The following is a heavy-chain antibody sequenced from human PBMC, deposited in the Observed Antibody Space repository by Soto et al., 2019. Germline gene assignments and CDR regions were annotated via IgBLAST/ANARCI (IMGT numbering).Heavy chain of an antibody. CDR1: GYTFTGYS. CDR3: ARDRAYGSFDY. V-gene: IGHV7-4-1*01. Sequence: QVPLVQSGSELMQPGASVKVSCKASGYTFTGYSINWVRQAPGQGLEWMGWINTNTGNPTYAQGLTGRFVFSLDTSVSTALLQISSLRADDTAVYYCARDRAYGSFDYWGQGTLVTVSS. D-gene: IGHD1-26*01. CDR2: INTNTGNP. J-gene: IGHJ4*02.